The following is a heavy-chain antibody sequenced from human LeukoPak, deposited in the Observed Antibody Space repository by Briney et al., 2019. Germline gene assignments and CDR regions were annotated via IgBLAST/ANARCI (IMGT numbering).Heavy chain of an antibody. CDR2: INHSGST. V-gene: IGHV4-34*01. CDR1: GGSFSGYY. CDR3: ARATRYCSGGSCLYYFDY. D-gene: IGHD2-15*01. J-gene: IGHJ4*02. Sequence: PSETLSLTCAVYGGSFSGYYWSWIRQPPGKGLEWIGEINHSGSTNYNPSLKSRVTISVDTSKNQFSLELSSVTAADTAVYYCARATRYCSGGSCLYYFDYWGQGTLVTVSA.